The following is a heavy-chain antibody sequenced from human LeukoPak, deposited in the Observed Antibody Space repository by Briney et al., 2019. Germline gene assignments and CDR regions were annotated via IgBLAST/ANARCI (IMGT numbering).Heavy chain of an antibody. D-gene: IGHD5-12*01. J-gene: IGHJ6*02. V-gene: IGHV3-7*03. Sequence: PVGSLRLSCAASGFTFSKYWMTWVRQAPGKGLEWVANIKQDGSEKSYVDSVKGRFTISRDNTKNSLYLQMNSLRVEDTAVYYCARGSGHDRVYYYGMDVWGQGTTVTVSS. CDR3: ARGSGHDRVYYYGMDV. CDR2: IKQDGSEK. CDR1: GFTFSKYW.